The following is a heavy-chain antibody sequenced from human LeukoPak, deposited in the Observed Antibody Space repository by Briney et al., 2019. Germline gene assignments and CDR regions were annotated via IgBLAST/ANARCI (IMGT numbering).Heavy chain of an antibody. D-gene: IGHD5-18*01. J-gene: IGHJ4*02. V-gene: IGHV1-2*02. CDR2: INPNSGGT. Sequence: ASVKVSCKASGYTFTGYYMHWVRQAPGQGLEWMGWINPNSGGTNNAQKFQGRVTMTRDTSISTAYMELSRLRSDDTAVYYCAREASVDTASQFDYWGQGTLVTVSS. CDR3: AREASVDTASQFDY. CDR1: GYTFTGYY.